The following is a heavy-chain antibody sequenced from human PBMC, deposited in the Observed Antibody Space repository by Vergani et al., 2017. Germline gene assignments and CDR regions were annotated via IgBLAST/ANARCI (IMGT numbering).Heavy chain of an antibody. CDR3: AKQYFVSGNYHFDY. CDR1: GFTFSACP. CDR2: ISFDGTNE. Sequence: VQLLQSGGGVIQPGGSVRLSCAASGFTFSACPMTWVRQAPGKGLEWVVGISFDGTNEYYPDLVKGRFTISRDNSKNTLYLQMNSLRAEDTAVYYCAKQYFVSGNYHFDYWGQGTLVTVSS. V-gene: IGHV3-30*18. D-gene: IGHD3-9*01. J-gene: IGHJ4*02.